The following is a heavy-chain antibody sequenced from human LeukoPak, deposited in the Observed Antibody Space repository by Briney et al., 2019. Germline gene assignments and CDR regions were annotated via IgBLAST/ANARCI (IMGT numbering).Heavy chain of an antibody. Sequence: GRSLRLSCAASGFTFSSYGMHCVRQAPGKGLEWVAVISYDGSDKYYADSVKGRSTISRDNSKNTLYLQMNSLRAEDTAVYYCAKVGDYYDSSGTFDYWGQGTLVTVSS. CDR2: ISYDGSDK. CDR3: AKVGDYYDSSGTFDY. V-gene: IGHV3-30*18. D-gene: IGHD3-22*01. J-gene: IGHJ4*02. CDR1: GFTFSSYG.